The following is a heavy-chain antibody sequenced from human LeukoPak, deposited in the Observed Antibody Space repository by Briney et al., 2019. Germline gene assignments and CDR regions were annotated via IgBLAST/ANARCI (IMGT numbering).Heavy chain of an antibody. D-gene: IGHD5-18*01. CDR3: ARDRGYSYGSNWFDP. Sequence: SETLSLTCTVSGGSISSSSYYWGWIRQPPGKGLEWIGSIYYSGSTYYNPSLKSRVTISVDTSKNQFSLKLSSVTAADTAVYYCARDRGYSYGSNWFDPWGQGTLVTVSS. V-gene: IGHV4-39*07. J-gene: IGHJ5*02. CDR1: GGSISSSSYY. CDR2: IYYSGST.